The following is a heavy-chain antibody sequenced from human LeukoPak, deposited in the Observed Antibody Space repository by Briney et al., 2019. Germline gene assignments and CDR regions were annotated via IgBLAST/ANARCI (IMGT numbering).Heavy chain of an antibody. V-gene: IGHV4-39*01. CDR2: VHYNGAT. J-gene: IGHJ5*02. CDR3: ARRRVAATAGWFDP. D-gene: IGHD2-15*01. Sequence: SETLSLTCTVSGGSVTSTTYYWGWVRQPPGKGLEWVGVVHYNGATYYDPSLKSRVTMSIDTSENQFSRKVTSVTAADTAVYYCARRRVAATAGWFDPWGQGTLVTVSS. CDR1: GGSVTSTTYY.